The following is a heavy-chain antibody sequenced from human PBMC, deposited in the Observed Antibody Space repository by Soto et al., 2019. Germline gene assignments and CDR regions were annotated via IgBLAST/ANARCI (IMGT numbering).Heavy chain of an antibody. D-gene: IGHD2-21*02. CDR3: ARAYCGGDCRNGNWFDP. V-gene: IGHV4-61*01. CDR1: GGSVSSGSYY. Sequence: PSETLSLTCTVSGGSVSSGSYYWSWIRQPPGKGLEWIGYIYYSGSTNYNPSLKSRVTISVDTSKNQFSLKLSSVTAADTAVYYCARAYCGGDCRNGNWFDPWGQGTLVTVSS. J-gene: IGHJ5*02. CDR2: IYYSGST.